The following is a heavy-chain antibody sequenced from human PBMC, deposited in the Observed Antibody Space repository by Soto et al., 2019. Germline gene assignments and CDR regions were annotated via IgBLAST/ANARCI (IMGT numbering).Heavy chain of an antibody. CDR2: ISAYNGNT. D-gene: IGHD2-2*02. V-gene: IGHV1-18*01. J-gene: IGHJ4*02. CDR1: GYTFTSYG. CDR3: ARSPWGTVVPAAIFAPAERLFDY. Sequence: QVQLVQSGAEVKKPGASVKVSCKASGYTFTSYGISWVRQAPGQGLEWMGWISAYNGNTNYAQKLQGRVTMTTDTSTSTAYMELRSLSSDDTAVYYCARSPWGTVVPAAIFAPAERLFDYWGQGTLVTVSS.